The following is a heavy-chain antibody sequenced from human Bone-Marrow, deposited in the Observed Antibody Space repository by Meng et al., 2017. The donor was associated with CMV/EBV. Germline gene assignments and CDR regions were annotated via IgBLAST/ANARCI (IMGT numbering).Heavy chain of an antibody. D-gene: IGHD3-3*01. Sequence: SVKVSCKASGGTFSSYAISWVRQAPGQGLEWMGGIIPIFGTANYAQKFQGRVTITTDESTSTAYMELSSLRSEDTAVYYCGTAITIFGVVNYYCYYGMDVWGQGTTVTVSS. CDR3: GTAITIFGVVNYYCYYGMDV. V-gene: IGHV1-69*05. J-gene: IGHJ6*01. CDR2: IIPIFGTA. CDR1: GGTFSSYA.